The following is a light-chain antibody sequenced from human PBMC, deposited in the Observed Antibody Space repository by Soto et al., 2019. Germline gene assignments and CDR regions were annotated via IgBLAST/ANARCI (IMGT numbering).Light chain of an antibody. CDR3: QQYDSLPRT. CDR1: QDISNF. V-gene: IGKV1-33*01. CDR2: DAS. Sequence: DIQMTQSPSSLSASVGDRVTITCQASQDISNFLNWYQQKPGKAPKLLIYDASNLETGFPLRFSGSGSGTDFTFTISSLQPEDIATYYCQQYDSLPRTFGQGTKLEI. J-gene: IGKJ2*01.